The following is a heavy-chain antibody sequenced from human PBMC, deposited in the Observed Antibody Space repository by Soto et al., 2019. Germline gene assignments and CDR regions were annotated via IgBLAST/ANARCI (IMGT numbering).Heavy chain of an antibody. Sequence: QVQLVQSGAEVKKPGASVKVSCKASGYTFTSYGISWVRQAPGQGLEWMGWISAYNGNTNYAQKLQGRVTMTTDTSTSTAYMELRSLRSDDTAVYYCARATPSDYDILTGYYHDAFDIWGQGTMVTVSS. CDR3: ARATPSDYDILTGYYHDAFDI. V-gene: IGHV1-18*01. D-gene: IGHD3-9*01. CDR1: GYTFTSYG. CDR2: ISAYNGNT. J-gene: IGHJ3*02.